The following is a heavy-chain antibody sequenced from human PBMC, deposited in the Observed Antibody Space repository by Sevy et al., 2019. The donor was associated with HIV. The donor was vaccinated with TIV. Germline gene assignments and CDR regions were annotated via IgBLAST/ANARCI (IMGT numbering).Heavy chain of an antibody. CDR1: GFTFSSYS. V-gene: IGHV3-21*01. CDR2: ISASGSDT. Sequence: GGSLRLSCAASGFTFSSYSMNWVRQAPGKGLEWVSSISASGSDTYYADSMEGRFTISRDNAKNSLSLQTNSLRAEDTAVYYCARLSSGWSFDYWGQGALVTVSS. CDR3: ARLSSGWSFDY. D-gene: IGHD6-19*01. J-gene: IGHJ4*02.